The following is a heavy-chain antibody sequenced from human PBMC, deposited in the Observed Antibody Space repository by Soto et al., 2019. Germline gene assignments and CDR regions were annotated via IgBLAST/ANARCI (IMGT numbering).Heavy chain of an antibody. V-gene: IGHV3-30*18. Sequence: GGSLRLSCAASGFTFSSYGMHWVHQAPGKGLEWVAVISYDGSNKYYADSVKGRFTISRDNSKNTLYLQMNSLRAEDTAVYYCAKDSGSYQYYYYGMDVWGQGTTVTVSS. CDR3: AKDSGSYQYYYYGMDV. CDR2: ISYDGSNK. J-gene: IGHJ6*02. CDR1: GFTFSSYG. D-gene: IGHD1-26*01.